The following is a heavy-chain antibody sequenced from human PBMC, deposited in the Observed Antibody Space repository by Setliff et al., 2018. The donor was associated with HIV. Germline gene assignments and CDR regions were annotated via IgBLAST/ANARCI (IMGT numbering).Heavy chain of an antibody. Sequence: SETLSLTCTVSGGSISSGSNYWSWIRQPAGKGLEWIGHIYASGSTNYNPSLKSRVTISVDTSKNQFSLKLTSVTAADTAVYYCARSALYGDNFRIFWYFDVWGRGTLVTVSS. CDR1: GGSISSGSNY. CDR3: ARSALYGDNFRIFWYFDV. CDR2: IYASGST. V-gene: IGHV4-61*09. J-gene: IGHJ2*01. D-gene: IGHD4-17*01.